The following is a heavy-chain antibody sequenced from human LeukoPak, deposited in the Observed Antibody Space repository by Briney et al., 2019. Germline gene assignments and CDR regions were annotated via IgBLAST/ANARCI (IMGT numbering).Heavy chain of an antibody. CDR1: GFTVSSNY. CDR2: ISGSGGST. D-gene: IGHD5-12*01. J-gene: IGHJ6*02. V-gene: IGHV3-23*01. Sequence: PGGSLRLSCAASGFTVSSNYMSWVRQAPGKGLEWVSAISGSGGSTYYADSVKGRFTISRDNSKNTLYLQMNSLRAEDTAVYYCAKTLRGPRGYSGYDYYGMDVWGQGTTVTVSS. CDR3: AKTLRGPRGYSGYDYYGMDV.